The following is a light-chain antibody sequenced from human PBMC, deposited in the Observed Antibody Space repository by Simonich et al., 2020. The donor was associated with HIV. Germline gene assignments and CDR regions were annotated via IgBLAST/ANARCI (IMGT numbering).Light chain of an antibody. CDR3: QQFYTTPWT. Sequence: DIVMTQSPDSLAVSLGERATINCKSSQGVSYSSNNKSYLAWYQQKPGQPPNLLIYWASTRESGFPDRFSGSGSGTDFTLTISSLQAEDVAVYYCQQFYTTPWTFGQGTKVEIK. CDR1: QGVSYSSNNKSY. CDR2: WAS. J-gene: IGKJ1*01. V-gene: IGKV4-1*01.